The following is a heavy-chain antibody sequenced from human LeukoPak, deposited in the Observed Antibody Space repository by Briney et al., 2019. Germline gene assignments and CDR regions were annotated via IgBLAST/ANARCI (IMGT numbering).Heavy chain of an antibody. J-gene: IGHJ5*02. CDR3: ARDMAAGEGTNWFDP. Sequence: SESLSPTCTVSGGSISRSRYYWGWIREPRGKGLEGIGSMYCSGSTYYKASVKSRVTIPVDKSKNQFSLKMSSVTAADTAVYYCARDMAAGEGTNWFDPWGQGTMVTVSS. V-gene: IGHV4-39*07. CDR1: GGSISRSRYY. CDR2: MYCSGST. D-gene: IGHD6-13*01.